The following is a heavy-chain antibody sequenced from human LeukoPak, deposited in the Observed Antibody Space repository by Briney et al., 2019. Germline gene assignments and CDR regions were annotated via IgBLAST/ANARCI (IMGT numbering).Heavy chain of an antibody. CDR1: GFTFSDYY. D-gene: IGHD3-22*01. CDR2: ISSSGSTI. Sequence: GGSLRLSCAASGFTFSDYYMSWIRQAPGKGLEWVSYISSSGSTIYYADSVKGRFTISRDNAKNSLYLQMNSLRAEDTALYYCARATHYYESSGYDYWGQGTLVTVSS. J-gene: IGHJ4*02. CDR3: ARATHYYESSGYDY. V-gene: IGHV3-11*01.